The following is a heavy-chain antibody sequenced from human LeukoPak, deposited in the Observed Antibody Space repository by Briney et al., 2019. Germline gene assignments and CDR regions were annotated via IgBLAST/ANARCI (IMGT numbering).Heavy chain of an antibody. D-gene: IGHD1-7*01. J-gene: IGHJ5*02. V-gene: IGHV1-69*05. CDR1: GGTFSSYA. CDR2: IIPIFGTA. CDR3: ARDNYAGANWFDP. Sequence: SVKVSCKASGGTFSSYAISWVRQAPGQGLEWMGGIIPIFGTANYAQKFQGGVTITTDESTSTAYMELSSLRSEDTAVYYCARDNYAGANWFDPWGQGTLVTVSS.